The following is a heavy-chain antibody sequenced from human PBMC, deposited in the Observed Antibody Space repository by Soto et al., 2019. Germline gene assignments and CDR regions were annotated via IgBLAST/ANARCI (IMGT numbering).Heavy chain of an antibody. CDR2: IDPSDSYT. D-gene: IGHD3-3*01. J-gene: IGHJ6*02. CDR1: GYSFTSYW. CDR3: ARQTIFGVVIIPHYYYYGMDV. Sequence: PGESLKISCKGSGYSFTSYWISWVRQMPGKGLEWMGRIDPSDSYTNYSPSFQGHVTSSADQSISTAYLQWSSLKASATAMYYCARQTIFGVVIIPHYYYYGMDVWGQGTMVTVS. V-gene: IGHV5-10-1*01.